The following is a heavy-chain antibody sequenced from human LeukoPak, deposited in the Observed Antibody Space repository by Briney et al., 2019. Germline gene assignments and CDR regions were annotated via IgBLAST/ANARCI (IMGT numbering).Heavy chain of an antibody. D-gene: IGHD6-19*01. J-gene: IGHJ4*02. Sequence: SETLSLTCTVSGGSISSSSYYWGWIRQPPGKGLEWIGSIYYSGSTYYNPSLKSRVTISVDTSKNQFSLKLSSVTAADTAVYYCARIIAVAGTVATFDYWGQGTLVTVSS. CDR1: GGSISSSSYY. CDR2: IYYSGST. CDR3: ARIIAVAGTVATFDY. V-gene: IGHV4-39*01.